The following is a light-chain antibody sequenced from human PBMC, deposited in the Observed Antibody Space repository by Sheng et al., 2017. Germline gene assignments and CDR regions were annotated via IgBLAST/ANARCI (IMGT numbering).Light chain of an antibody. Sequence: EIVLTQSPATLSLSPGERATLSCRASQSVSNYLAWYQQKPGQAPRLLIYGASTRATGIPDRFIGSGSGTEFTLTISSLQSEDFALYYCLQYNLFLRTFGGGTKVEI. J-gene: IGKJ4*01. CDR1: QSVSNY. CDR3: LQYNLFLRT. V-gene: IGKV3-15*01. CDR2: GAS.